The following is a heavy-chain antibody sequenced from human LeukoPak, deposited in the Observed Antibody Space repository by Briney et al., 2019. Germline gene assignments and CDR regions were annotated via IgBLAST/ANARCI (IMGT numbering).Heavy chain of an antibody. V-gene: IGHV4-34*01. CDR3: ARHPYDSSGEDY. D-gene: IGHD3-22*01. Sequence: SETLSLTCAIYGGSFSGYYWSWIRQPPGKGLEWIGEINHSGSTNYNPSLKSRVTISVDTSKNQFSLKLSSVTAADTAVYYCARHPYDSSGEDYWGQGTLVTVSS. CDR1: GGSFSGYY. J-gene: IGHJ4*02. CDR2: INHSGST.